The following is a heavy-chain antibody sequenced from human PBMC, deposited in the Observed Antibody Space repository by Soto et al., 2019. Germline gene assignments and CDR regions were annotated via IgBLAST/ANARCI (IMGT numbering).Heavy chain of an antibody. Sequence: EVQLVESGGGLVKPGGSVRLSCEASGFTFTSDSMTWVRQAPGKGLEWVSSISSHGRDIFYADSVKGRFTISRDNAKDSLHLQKNSLTGEDSAVYYCARGAALAGKLDLWGQGTLVTVSS. CDR1: GFTFTSDS. D-gene: IGHD6-19*01. J-gene: IGHJ4*02. CDR2: ISSHGRDI. CDR3: ARGAALAGKLDL. V-gene: IGHV3-21*06.